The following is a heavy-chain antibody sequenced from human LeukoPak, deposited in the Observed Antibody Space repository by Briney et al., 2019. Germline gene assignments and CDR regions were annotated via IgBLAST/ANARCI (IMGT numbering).Heavy chain of an antibody. CDR1: DDSIRNFF. J-gene: IGHJ4*02. Sequence: SETLSLTCSDSDDSIRNFFWSWIRQPAGKGLEWIGRIYTSGSTDYNPSLRSRVTMSVDTSRNQFSLKLTSVTAADTAVYYCARESKSYDGSGFYHDYWGQGTLVAVSS. CDR3: ARESKSYDGSGFYHDY. CDR2: IYTSGST. V-gene: IGHV4-4*07. D-gene: IGHD3-22*01.